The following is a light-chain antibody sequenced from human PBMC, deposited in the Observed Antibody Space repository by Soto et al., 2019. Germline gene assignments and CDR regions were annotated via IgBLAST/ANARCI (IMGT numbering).Light chain of an antibody. V-gene: IGKV3-15*01. CDR2: GAS. Sequence: EIVMTQSPATLSVSPGERATLSCRASQSVSSNLAWYQQKPGQAPRLLLYGASTRATGIPGRFSGSGSGTEFTLTISSLQSEDFAVYYCQQHNYWPSFGQGTTLDIK. CDR1: QSVSSN. J-gene: IGKJ2*01. CDR3: QQHNYWPS.